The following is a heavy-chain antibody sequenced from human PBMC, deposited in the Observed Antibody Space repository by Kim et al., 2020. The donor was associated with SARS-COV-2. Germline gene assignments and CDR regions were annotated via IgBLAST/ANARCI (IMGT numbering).Heavy chain of an antibody. J-gene: IGHJ4*01. Sequence: GGSLRLSCAASGFTFSSYAMHWVRQAPGKGLEWVAVISYDGSNKYYADSVKGRFTISRDNSKNTLDLQMNSLRAEDTAVYYCARDKRIQLWPNFYFDYWG. CDR2: ISYDGSNK. V-gene: IGHV3-30-3*01. CDR3: ARDKRIQLWPNFYFDY. D-gene: IGHD5-18*01. CDR1: GFTFSSYA.